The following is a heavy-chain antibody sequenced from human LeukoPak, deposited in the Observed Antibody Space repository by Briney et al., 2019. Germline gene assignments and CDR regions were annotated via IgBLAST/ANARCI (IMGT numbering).Heavy chain of an antibody. V-gene: IGHV1-2*07. Sequence: ASVKVSCKASGYTFTGYYMHWVRQAPGQGLEWMGWINPNSGGTNYAHKFKGRVTMTRDTSISTAYMELSRLRSDDTAVYYCARDPAADAGYSSSWYLGWFDPWGQGTLVTVSS. D-gene: IGHD6-13*01. CDR2: INPNSGGT. CDR1: GYTFTGYY. CDR3: ARDPAADAGYSSSWYLGWFDP. J-gene: IGHJ5*02.